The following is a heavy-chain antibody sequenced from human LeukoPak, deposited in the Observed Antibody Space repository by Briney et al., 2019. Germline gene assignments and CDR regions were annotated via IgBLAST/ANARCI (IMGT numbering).Heavy chain of an antibody. V-gene: IGHV3-23*01. D-gene: IGHD2-8*01. CDR1: GFTFSSYA. J-gene: IGHJ6*02. CDR2: ISGSGGST. CDR3: ARLGHCANGVCPANV. Sequence: PGGSLRLSCAASGFTFSSYAMSWVRQAPGKGLEWVSAISGSGGSTYYADSVKGRFTISRDNSKNTLYLQMNSLRAEDTAVYYCARLGHCANGVCPANVWGQGTAVTVSS.